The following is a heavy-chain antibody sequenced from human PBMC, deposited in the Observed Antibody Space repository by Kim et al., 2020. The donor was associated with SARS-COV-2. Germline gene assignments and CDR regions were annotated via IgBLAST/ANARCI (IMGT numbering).Heavy chain of an antibody. CDR3: ARAAIQLWKPYYFDY. CDR2: ISYDGSNK. J-gene: IGHJ4*02. CDR1: GFTFSSYA. Sequence: GGSLRLSCAASGFTFSSYAMHWVRQAPGKGLEWVAVISYDGSNKYYADSVKGRFTISRDNSKNTLYLQMNSLRAEDTAVYYCARAAIQLWKPYYFDYWGQGTLVTVSS. D-gene: IGHD5-18*01. V-gene: IGHV3-30-3*01.